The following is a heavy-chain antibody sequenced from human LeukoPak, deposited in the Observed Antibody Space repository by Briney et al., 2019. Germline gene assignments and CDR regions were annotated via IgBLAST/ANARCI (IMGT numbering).Heavy chain of an antibody. CDR3: ANIPQVINYGMDV. V-gene: IGHV3-11*03. Sequence: KPGGSLRLSCAASGITFSTYAMSWVRQAPGKGLEWVSYISSSSSYTNYADSVKGRFTISRDNAKNSLYLQMNSLRAEDTAVYYCANIPQVINYGMDVWGQGTTVTVSS. CDR2: ISSSSSYT. J-gene: IGHJ6*02. CDR1: GITFSTYA. D-gene: IGHD3-16*02.